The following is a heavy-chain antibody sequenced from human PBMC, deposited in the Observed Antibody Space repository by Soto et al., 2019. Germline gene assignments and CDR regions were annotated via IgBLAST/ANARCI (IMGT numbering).Heavy chain of an antibody. J-gene: IGHJ3*02. CDR2: INTAGDRT. CDR3: ARHYYGSGTPGRRAFDI. D-gene: IGHD3-10*01. Sequence: GGSLRLSCAVSGITFSSQAMSWVRQAPGKGLERVSAINTAGDRTYYADSVKGRFTISRDNSRNTLYLQMDSLRAEDTATYYCARHYYGSGTPGRRAFDIWGQGTMVTVSS. CDR1: GITFSSQA. V-gene: IGHV3-23*01.